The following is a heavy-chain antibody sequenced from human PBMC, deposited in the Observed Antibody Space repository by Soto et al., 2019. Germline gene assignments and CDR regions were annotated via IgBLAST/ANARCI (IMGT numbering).Heavy chain of an antibody. D-gene: IGHD3-10*01. Sequence: GGSLRLSCAASGFTFSGSAMHWVRQASGKGLEWVGRIRSKANSYATAYAASVKGRFTISRDDSKNTAYLQMNSLKTEDTAVYYCTRRITMVRGVIIRDYWGQGTLVTVSS. J-gene: IGHJ4*02. CDR1: GFTFSGSA. V-gene: IGHV3-73*01. CDR3: TRRITMVRGVIIRDY. CDR2: IRSKANSYAT.